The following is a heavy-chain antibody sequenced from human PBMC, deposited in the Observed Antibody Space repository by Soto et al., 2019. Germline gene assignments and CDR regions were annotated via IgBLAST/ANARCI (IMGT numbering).Heavy chain of an antibody. V-gene: IGHV1-18*01. J-gene: IGHJ4*02. CDR1: GYTFTSYG. CDR2: ISAYNGNT. CDR3: VRDFKRYYFWSAYSYYIDS. D-gene: IGHD3-3*01. Sequence: ASVKVSCKASGYTFTSYGISWVRQAPGQGLEWMGWISAYNGNTNYAQKLQGRVTMTTDTSTSTAYMELRSLRSDDTAVYYCVRDFKRYYFWSAYSYYIDSWGQGTLVTVSS.